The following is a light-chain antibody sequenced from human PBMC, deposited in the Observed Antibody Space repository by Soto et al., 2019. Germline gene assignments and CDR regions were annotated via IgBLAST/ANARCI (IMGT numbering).Light chain of an antibody. CDR2: DAS. CDR3: QQRSNWPVT. J-gene: IGKJ1*01. CDR1: QSVSSY. V-gene: IGKV3-11*01. Sequence: EIVLTQSPGTLSLSPGERATLSCRASQSVSSYLAWYQQKPGQAPRLPIYDASTRATGISARFSGSGSGTDFTLTISSLEPEDFAIDYCQQRSNWPVTFGQGTKVEVK.